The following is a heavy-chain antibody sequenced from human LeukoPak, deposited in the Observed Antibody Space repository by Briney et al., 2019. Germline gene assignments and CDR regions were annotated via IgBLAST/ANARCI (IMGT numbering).Heavy chain of an antibody. V-gene: IGHV1-18*01. CDR2: ISAYNGNT. CDR3: ARSSTIAAAGTSHFDY. D-gene: IGHD6-13*01. J-gene: IGHJ4*02. CDR1: GYTFTSYG. Sequence: AASVKVSCKASGYTFTSYGISWVRQAPGQGLEWMGWISAYNGNTNYAQKLQGRVTMTTDTSTSTAYMELRSLRSDDTAVYYCARSSTIAAAGTSHFDYWGQGTLVTVSS.